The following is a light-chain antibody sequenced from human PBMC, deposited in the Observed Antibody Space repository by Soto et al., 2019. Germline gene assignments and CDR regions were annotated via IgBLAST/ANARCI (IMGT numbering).Light chain of an antibody. Sequence: VVMTQSPLSLPVTLGQPASISCSSGQRLVYDEGSIFLTSFQQRPGQSPRRPIYKGSNRDSGVPERFSGSGSCTGFTPKISRVEAEDVRVYYCMQGTHWHWTFGHVTKVEI. CDR2: KGS. CDR3: MQGTHWHWT. J-gene: IGKJ1*01. CDR1: QRLVYDEGSIF. V-gene: IGKV2-30*01.